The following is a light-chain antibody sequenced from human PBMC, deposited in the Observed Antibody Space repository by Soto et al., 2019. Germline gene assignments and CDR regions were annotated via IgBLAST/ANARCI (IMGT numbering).Light chain of an antibody. V-gene: IGKV3-20*01. CDR2: GAS. J-gene: IGKJ1*01. CDR1: QSISNNY. CDR3: QQHGSSPVA. Sequence: EIVLTQSPGTLSLSPGERATRSCRASQSISNNYLAWYQQKPGQAPRLLIYGASSRATGIPDRFSGSGSGTDFTLTISRLEPEDFGVYYCQQHGSSPVAFGQWTKVEIK.